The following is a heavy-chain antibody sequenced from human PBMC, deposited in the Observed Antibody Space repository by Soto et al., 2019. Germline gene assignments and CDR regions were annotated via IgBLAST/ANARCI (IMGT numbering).Heavy chain of an antibody. CDR2: IDPSDSYT. V-gene: IGHV5-10-1*01. CDR3: ARGMRYYYGMDV. Sequence: PVESLKISCNGSGYSFTSYWISWVRQMPGKGLEWMGRIDPSDSYTNYSPSFQGHVTISADKSISTAYLQWSSLKASDTAMYYCARGMRYYYGMDVWGQGTTVTVSS. J-gene: IGHJ6*02. CDR1: GYSFTSYW.